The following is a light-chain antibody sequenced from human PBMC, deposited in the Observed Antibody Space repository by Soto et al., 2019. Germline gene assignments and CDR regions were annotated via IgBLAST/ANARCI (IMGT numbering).Light chain of an antibody. CDR2: CAS. CDR3: QQYYSDPPT. Sequence: DMVMTQSPDSLPVSLGERAIIHCKSSRSLVYTSNNKNYLAWYQQKLGQTPKLLIYCASTRESGVPDRFSGGGSGTDFTLTISSLQAEDVAVYYCQQYYSDPPTFGQGTKLEIK. CDR1: RSLVYTSNNKNY. J-gene: IGKJ2*01. V-gene: IGKV4-1*01.